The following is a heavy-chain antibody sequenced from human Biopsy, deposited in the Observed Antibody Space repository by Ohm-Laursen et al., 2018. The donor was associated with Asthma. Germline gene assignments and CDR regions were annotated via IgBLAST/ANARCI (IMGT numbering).Heavy chain of an antibody. CDR2: ISSDGHNK. CDR3: ARESGQDSGGTGAFDR. CDR1: GFVFSQSG. V-gene: IGHV3-30*03. Sequence: SLRLSCAASGFVFSQSGMHWVRQAPGKGLEWVALISSDGHNKYYKDSVKGRFTISRDNSKLRLYLEINSLRVEYSAVYYCARESGQDSGGTGAFDRWGQGIMVAVSS. D-gene: IGHD4-23*01. J-gene: IGHJ3*02.